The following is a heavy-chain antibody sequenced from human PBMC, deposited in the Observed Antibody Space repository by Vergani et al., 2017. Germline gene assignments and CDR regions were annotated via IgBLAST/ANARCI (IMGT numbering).Heavy chain of an antibody. Sequence: EVQLLESGGSLKQPGGSVRLSCAASGFTFSTYAMHWVRQAPGKGLEWVSALTGGGGSTYYADSFKGRFIISRDNSRDTLYLQMNSLRPEDTAVYYCAKANPRNSGYDYLYYYHAMDVWGQGPTFTVSS. CDR1: GFTFSTYA. J-gene: IGHJ6*02. CDR3: AKANPRNSGYDYLYYYHAMDV. CDR2: LTGGGGST. D-gene: IGHD5-12*01. V-gene: IGHV3-23*01.